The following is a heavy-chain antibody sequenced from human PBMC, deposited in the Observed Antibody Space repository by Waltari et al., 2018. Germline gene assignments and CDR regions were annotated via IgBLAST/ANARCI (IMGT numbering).Heavy chain of an antibody. CDR1: GVSISTSRYY. V-gene: IGHV4-39*01. Sequence: QLQLQESGPGLVNPSETLSLTCTVSGVSISTSRYYWGWIRQPPGKGLAWIGSPHYGGSSYVNPSLKSRVTISVDTSKNQFSLKLTAVTAADTAVYYCATLPIPLELWYFDLWGRGTLVTVSS. CDR2: PHYGGSS. CDR3: ATLPIPLELWYFDL. J-gene: IGHJ2*01. D-gene: IGHD1-7*01.